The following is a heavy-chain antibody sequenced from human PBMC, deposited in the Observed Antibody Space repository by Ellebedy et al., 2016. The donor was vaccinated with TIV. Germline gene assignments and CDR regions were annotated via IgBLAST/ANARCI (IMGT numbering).Heavy chain of an antibody. J-gene: IGHJ4*02. D-gene: IGHD6-19*01. CDR2: INPNSGGT. CDR3: AKHIAVAGTPFDY. CDR1: GGTFSSYA. V-gene: IGHV1-2*02. Sequence: ASVKVSCXASGGTFSSYAISWVRQAPGQGLEWMGWINPNSGGTNYAQKFQGRVTMTRDTSISTAYMELSRLRSDDTAVYYCAKHIAVAGTPFDYWGQGTLVTVSS.